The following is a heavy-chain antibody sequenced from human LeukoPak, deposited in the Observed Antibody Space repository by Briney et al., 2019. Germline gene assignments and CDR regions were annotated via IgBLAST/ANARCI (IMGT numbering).Heavy chain of an antibody. CDR1: GFTFSNAW. CDR3: TTDRWFVVVPPNWFDP. CDR2: IKSKTDGGTT. J-gene: IGHJ5*02. D-gene: IGHD2-2*01. V-gene: IGHV3-15*01. Sequence: GGSLRLSCAASGFTFSNAWMSWVRQAPGKGLEWVGRIKSKTDGGTTDYAAPVKGRFAISRDDSKNTLYLQMNSLKTEDTAVYYCTTDRWFVVVPPNWFDPWGQGTLVTVSS.